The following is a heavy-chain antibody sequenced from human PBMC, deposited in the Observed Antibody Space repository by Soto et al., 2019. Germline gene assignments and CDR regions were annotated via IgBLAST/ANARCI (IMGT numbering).Heavy chain of an antibody. CDR2: IIPIFGTA. Sequence: SVKVSCKASGGTFSSYAISWVRQAPGQGLEWMGGIIPIFGTANYAQKFQGRVTITADESTSTAYMELSSLRSEDTAVYYCARARNYDFWSGPSPTDFDYWGRGTLVTVSS. V-gene: IGHV1-69*13. J-gene: IGHJ4*02. CDR1: GGTFSSYA. D-gene: IGHD3-3*01. CDR3: ARARNYDFWSGPSPTDFDY.